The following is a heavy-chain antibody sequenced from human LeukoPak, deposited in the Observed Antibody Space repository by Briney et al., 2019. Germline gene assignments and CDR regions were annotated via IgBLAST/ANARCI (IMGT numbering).Heavy chain of an antibody. J-gene: IGHJ4*02. Sequence: GGSLRLSCAASGFTISRDSMNWVRQAPGKGLEWISYISYDSAIKYYADSVKGRFTISRDNAKNSLYLQMNSLRAEDTAVYYCARDSSSGYSSGWYYDYWGQGTLVTVSS. D-gene: IGHD6-19*01. CDR1: GFTISRDS. CDR3: ARDSSSGYSSGWYYDY. CDR2: ISYDSAIK. V-gene: IGHV3-48*04.